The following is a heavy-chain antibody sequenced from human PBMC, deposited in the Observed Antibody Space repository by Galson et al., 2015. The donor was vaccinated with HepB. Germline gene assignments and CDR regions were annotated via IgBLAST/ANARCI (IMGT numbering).Heavy chain of an antibody. CDR2: ISYDGSSK. Sequence: CAASGFTFSSYGMHWVRQAPGKGLEWVAVISYDGSSKYYADSVKGRFTISRDNSKNTLYLQMNSLRAEDTAVYYCAKAGYYYDSSPLGGDYFDYWGQGTLVTVSS. J-gene: IGHJ4*02. D-gene: IGHD3-22*01. V-gene: IGHV3-30*18. CDR1: GFTFSSYG. CDR3: AKAGYYYDSSPLGGDYFDY.